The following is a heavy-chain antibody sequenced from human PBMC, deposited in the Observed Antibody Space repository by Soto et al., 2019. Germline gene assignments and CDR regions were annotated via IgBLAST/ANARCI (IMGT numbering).Heavy chain of an antibody. J-gene: IGHJ5*02. CDR3: ARGSPYRS. CDR1: GGSIISGGYY. D-gene: IGHD3-16*02. Sequence: SETLSLTCTVSGGSIISGGYYWSWIRQPPGKGLEWIGYIYYSGSTYYNPSLKSRVTMSVDTSKNEFSLKLNSMTAADTAVYYCARGSPYRSWGEGTLVTVSS. V-gene: IGHV4-30-4*01. CDR2: IYYSGST.